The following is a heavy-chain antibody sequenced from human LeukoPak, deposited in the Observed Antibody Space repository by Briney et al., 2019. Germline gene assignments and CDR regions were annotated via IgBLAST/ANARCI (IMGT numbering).Heavy chain of an antibody. V-gene: IGHV3-33*01. CDR3: ARDRYSDYGMDV. CDR2: IWYDGRNK. Sequence: PGGSLRLSCAASGFTFSSYGMHWVRQAPGKGLEWVAVIWYDGRNKYYADSVKGRFTISRDNSKNTLYLQMNSLRAEDTAVYYCARDRYSDYGMDVWGQGTTVTVSS. D-gene: IGHD2-2*02. J-gene: IGHJ6*02. CDR1: GFTFSSYG.